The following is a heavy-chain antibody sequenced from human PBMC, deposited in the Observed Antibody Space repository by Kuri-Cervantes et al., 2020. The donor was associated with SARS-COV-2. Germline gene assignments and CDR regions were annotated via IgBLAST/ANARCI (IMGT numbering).Heavy chain of an antibody. V-gene: IGHV3-15*01. CDR3: TSSYYDRAFDI. J-gene: IGHJ3*02. Sequence: GGSLRLSCAASGFTFSDYYMSWIRQAPGKGLEWVGRIKSKTDGGTTDYAAPVKGRFTISRDDSKNTLYLQMNSLKTEDTAVYYCTSSYYDRAFDIWGQGTMVTVSS. D-gene: IGHD3-22*01. CDR1: GFTFSDYY. CDR2: IKSKTDGGTT.